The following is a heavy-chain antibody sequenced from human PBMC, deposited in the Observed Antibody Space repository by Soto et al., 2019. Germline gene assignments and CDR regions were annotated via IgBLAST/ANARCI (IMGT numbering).Heavy chain of an antibody. J-gene: IGHJ6*02. CDR2: MYNTGST. CDR3: ARDLWGYCGTDCYPLDV. V-gene: IGHV4-59*01. Sequence: QVRLQESGPGLVKPSETLSLTCTVSGGSISSYYWSWIRQPPGKGLEWIGYMYNTGSTVYNPSLKSRVTISVDTSKNQFYLKVNSVNAADTAVYYCARDLWGYCGTDCYPLDVWGQGTTVTVSS. CDR1: GGSISSYY. D-gene: IGHD2-21*02.